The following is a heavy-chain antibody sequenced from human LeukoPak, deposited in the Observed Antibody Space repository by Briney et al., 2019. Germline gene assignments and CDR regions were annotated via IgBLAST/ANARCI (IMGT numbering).Heavy chain of an antibody. CDR1: GYTFTSNF. CDR3: ARGYCSSASCSPGAY. V-gene: IGHV1-46*03. J-gene: IGHJ4*02. D-gene: IGHD2-2*01. Sequence: ASVKVSCKASGYTFTSNFMYWVRQAPGQGLEWMGLINPIGGDTNYAQKFQGRVTMTRDTSTRTVYMELSSLRSEDTALYYCARGYCSSASCSPGAYWGQGTLVTVSS. CDR2: INPIGGDT.